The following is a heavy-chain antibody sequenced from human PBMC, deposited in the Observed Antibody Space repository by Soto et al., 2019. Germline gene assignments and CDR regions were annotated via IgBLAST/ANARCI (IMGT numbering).Heavy chain of an antibody. CDR2: FDPEDGET. Sequence: ASVKVSCKVSGYTLTELSMHWVRQAPGKGLEWMGGFDPEDGETIYAQKFQGRVTITADESTSTAYMELSSLRSEDTAVYYCARDRIVGATWPYYFDYWGQGTLVTVSS. D-gene: IGHD1-26*01. V-gene: IGHV1-24*01. CDR1: GYTLTELS. J-gene: IGHJ4*02. CDR3: ARDRIVGATWPYYFDY.